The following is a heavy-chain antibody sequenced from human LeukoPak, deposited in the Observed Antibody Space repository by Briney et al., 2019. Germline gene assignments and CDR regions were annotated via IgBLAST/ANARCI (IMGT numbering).Heavy chain of an antibody. CDR1: GFTFTNFA. J-gene: IGHJ4*02. V-gene: IGHV3-48*03. Sequence: GGSLRLSCVASGFTFTNFALHWVRRAPGKGLEWVSYISSSGSTIYYADSVKGRFTISRDNAKNSLYLQMNSLRAEDTAVYYCANPLFDYWGQGTLVTVSS. CDR3: ANPLFDY. CDR2: ISSSGSTI.